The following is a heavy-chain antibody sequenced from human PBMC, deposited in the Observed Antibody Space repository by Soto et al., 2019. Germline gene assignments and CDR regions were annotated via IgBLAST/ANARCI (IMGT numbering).Heavy chain of an antibody. D-gene: IGHD1-26*01. J-gene: IGHJ4*02. CDR2: ISSSSSST. V-gene: IGHV3-23*01. CDR3: AKSSRPPRELY. Sequence: GGSLRLSCAASGFTFSSYSMNWVRQAPGKGLEWVSDISSSSSSTYYADSVKGRFTISRDNSKNTLYLQMNSLRAEDTAVYYCAKSSRPPRELYWGQGTLVTVSS. CDR1: GFTFSSYS.